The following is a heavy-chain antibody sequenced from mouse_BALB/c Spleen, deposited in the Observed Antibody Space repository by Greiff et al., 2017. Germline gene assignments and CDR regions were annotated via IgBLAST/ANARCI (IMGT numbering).Heavy chain of an antibody. CDR2: ISSGGST. J-gene: IGHJ3*01. CDR3: ARVITTRGFAY. CDR1: GFTFSSYA. Sequence: EVKLVESGGGLVKPGGSLKLSCAASGFTFSSYAMSWVRQTPEKRLEWVASISSGGSTYYPDSVKGRFTISRDNARNILYLQMSSLRSEDTAMYYCARVITTRGFAYWGQGTLVTVSA. V-gene: IGHV5-6-5*01. D-gene: IGHD2-4*01.